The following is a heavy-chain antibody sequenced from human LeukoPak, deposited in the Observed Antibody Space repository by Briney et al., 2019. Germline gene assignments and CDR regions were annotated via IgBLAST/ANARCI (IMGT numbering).Heavy chain of an antibody. CDR1: GYTFTGYY. V-gene: IGHV1-2*02. J-gene: IGHJ6*02. CDR3: GRDFHSSGPTNVMDV. D-gene: IGHD6-19*01. CDR2: IHPNSGAT. Sequence: ASVKVSCKASGYTFTGYYMHWVRQAPGQGLEWVGWIHPNSGATNYARKFQGRVTMTRDTSISTAYMELSRLTSDDTALYYCGRDFHSSGPTNVMDVGAQGTTVAVSS.